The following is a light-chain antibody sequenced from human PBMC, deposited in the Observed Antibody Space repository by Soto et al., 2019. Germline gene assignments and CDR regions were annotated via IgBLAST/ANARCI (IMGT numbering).Light chain of an antibody. CDR2: GSS. CDR3: QQYGSSPPYT. J-gene: IGKJ2*01. Sequence: EVVLTQSPGTLSLSPGERATLSCRASQSVSNNYFAWYQQKPGQAPRLLIFGSSDRATGIPDRFSGSGSGPDFTLTISRLEPEDFAVYYCQQYGSSPPYTFGRGTKLEIK. V-gene: IGKV3-20*01. CDR1: QSVSNNY.